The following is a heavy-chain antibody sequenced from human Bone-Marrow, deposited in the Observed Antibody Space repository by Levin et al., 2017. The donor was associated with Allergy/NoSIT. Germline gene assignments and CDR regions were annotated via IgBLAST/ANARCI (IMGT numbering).Heavy chain of an antibody. Sequence: SVKVSCKASGGTFSSYTINWVRQAPGQGLEWMGGIVPIFGTPNYAQKFQGRVTITADESTTTAYMELSSLISEDTAVYYCARLADRGYYYYMDVWGKGTTVTVSS. CDR1: GGTFSSYT. CDR3: ARLADRGYYYYMDV. D-gene: IGHD3-10*01. V-gene: IGHV1-69*13. J-gene: IGHJ6*03. CDR2: IVPIFGTP.